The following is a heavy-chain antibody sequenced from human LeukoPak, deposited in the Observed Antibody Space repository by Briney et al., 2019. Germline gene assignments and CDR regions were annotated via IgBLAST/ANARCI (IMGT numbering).Heavy chain of an antibody. D-gene: IGHD3-10*01. CDR3: AKDRAYGSGIPGY. Sequence: GGSLRLSCAASGFTFSSYAMSWVRQAPGKGLEWVSAISGSGGSTYYADSVKGRFTISRDNSKNALYLQMNSLRAEDTAVYYCAKDRAYGSGIPGYWGQGTLVTVSS. V-gene: IGHV3-23*01. CDR1: GFTFSSYA. J-gene: IGHJ4*02. CDR2: ISGSGGST.